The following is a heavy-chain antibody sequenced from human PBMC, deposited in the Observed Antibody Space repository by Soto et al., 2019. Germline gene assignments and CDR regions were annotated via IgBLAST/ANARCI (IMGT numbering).Heavy chain of an antibody. CDR2: IYPGDSDT. Sequence: PGESLKISCKGSGYSFTSYWIGLVRQMPGKGLEWMGIIYPGDSDTRYSPPFQGQVTISADKSISTAYLQWSSLKTSDTAMYYCARLAIEDYDILTGYFNWFDPWGQGTLVTVSS. V-gene: IGHV5-51*01. CDR3: ARLAIEDYDILTGYFNWFDP. J-gene: IGHJ5*02. CDR1: GYSFTSYW. D-gene: IGHD3-9*01.